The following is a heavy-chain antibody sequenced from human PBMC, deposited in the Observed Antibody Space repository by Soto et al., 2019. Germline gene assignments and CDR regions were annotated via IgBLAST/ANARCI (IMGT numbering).Heavy chain of an antibody. CDR1: GGSISSSSYY. J-gene: IGHJ4*02. V-gene: IGHV4-39*01. CDR3: ARQGSGYCFDY. CDR2: IYSSGST. Sequence: QLQLQESGPGLVKPSETLSLTCTVSGGSISSSSYYWGWIRHPPGKGLEWIGNIYSSGSTYYNPSLKSRVTISVDTSKNQFSLKLRSVTAADTAVYYCARQGSGYCFDYWGPGTLVTVSS. D-gene: IGHD3-3*01.